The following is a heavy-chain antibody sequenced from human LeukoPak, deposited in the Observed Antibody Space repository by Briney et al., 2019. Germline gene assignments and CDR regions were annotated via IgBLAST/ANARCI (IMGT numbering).Heavy chain of an antibody. CDR1: GFTFGSYG. CDR3: AKDLARGGSGSYYYYGMDV. Sequence: GGSLRLSCAASGFTFGSYGMHWVRQAPGKGLEWVAVISYDGSNKYYADSVKGRFTISRDNSKNTLYLQMNSLRAEDTAVYYCAKDLARGGSGSYYYYGMDVWGQGTTVTVSS. D-gene: IGHD2-15*01. J-gene: IGHJ6*02. CDR2: ISYDGSNK. V-gene: IGHV3-30*18.